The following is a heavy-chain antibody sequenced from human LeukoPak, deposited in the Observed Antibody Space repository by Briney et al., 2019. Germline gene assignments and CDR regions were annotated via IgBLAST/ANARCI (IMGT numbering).Heavy chain of an antibody. Sequence: ASVKVSCKASGYTSSRPDINLVRQAAGRGLEWLGWLNPRDDTGYAQRLQGRVTLTRDRSTTTAYMEISSLTSDDTAVYYCARYIQGVGFDIWGQGTMVTVSA. J-gene: IGHJ3*02. CDR1: GYTSSRPD. CDR3: ARYIQGVGFDI. V-gene: IGHV1-8*01. D-gene: IGHD5-18*01. CDR2: LNPRDDT.